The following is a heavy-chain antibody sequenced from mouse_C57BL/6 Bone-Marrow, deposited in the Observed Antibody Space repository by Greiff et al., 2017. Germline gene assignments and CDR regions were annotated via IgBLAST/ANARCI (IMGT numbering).Heavy chain of an antibody. CDR3: TRRFLTTVVAPGFAY. Sequence: VQLQESGAELVRPGASVTLSCKASGYTFTDYEMHWVKQTPVHGLEWIGAIDPETGGTAYNQKFKGKAILTADTSSSTAYMELRSLTSEDSAVYYCTRRFLTTVVAPGFAYWGQGTLVTVSA. CDR2: IDPETGGT. J-gene: IGHJ3*01. V-gene: IGHV1-15*01. D-gene: IGHD1-1*01. CDR1: GYTFTDYE.